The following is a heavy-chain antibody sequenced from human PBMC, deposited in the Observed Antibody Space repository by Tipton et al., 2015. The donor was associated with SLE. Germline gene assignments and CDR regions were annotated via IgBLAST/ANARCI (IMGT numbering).Heavy chain of an antibody. CDR2: INHSGST. CDR3: ARDIQQLGAFDY. J-gene: IGHJ4*02. CDR1: GGSFSGYY. Sequence: TLSLTCAVYGGSFSGYYWSWIRQPPGKGLEWIGEINHSGSTNYNPSLKSRVTISVDTSKNQFSLKLSSVTAADTAVYYCARDIQQLGAFDYWGQGTLVTVSS. V-gene: IGHV4-34*01. D-gene: IGHD6-13*01.